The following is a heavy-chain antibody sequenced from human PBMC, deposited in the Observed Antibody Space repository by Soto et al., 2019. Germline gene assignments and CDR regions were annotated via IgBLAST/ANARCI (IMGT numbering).Heavy chain of an antibody. CDR2: IYYSGST. CDR3: ARDEQDYYYGMDV. J-gene: IGHJ6*02. V-gene: IGHV4-31*03. CDR1: GGSISSGGYY. D-gene: IGHD6-13*01. Sequence: PSETLSLTCTVSGGSISSGGYYWSWIRQHPGKGLEWIGYIYYSGSTYYNPSLKSRVTISVDTSKNQFSLKLSSVTAADTAVYYCARDEQDYYYGMDVWGQGTTVTVSS.